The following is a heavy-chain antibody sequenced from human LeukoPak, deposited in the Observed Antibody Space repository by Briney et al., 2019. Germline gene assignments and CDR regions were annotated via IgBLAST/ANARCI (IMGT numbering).Heavy chain of an antibody. D-gene: IGHD2-8*01. Sequence: SETLSLTCNVSGGSIRGYYWSWIRQPPGKGLEWIGEINHSGSTNYNPSLKSRVTISVDKSKNQFSLKLSSVTAADTAVYYCARLYCTNGVCSLVGFDPWGQGTLVTVSS. CDR1: GGSIRGYY. CDR3: ARLYCTNGVCSLVGFDP. J-gene: IGHJ5*02. V-gene: IGHV4-34*01. CDR2: INHSGST.